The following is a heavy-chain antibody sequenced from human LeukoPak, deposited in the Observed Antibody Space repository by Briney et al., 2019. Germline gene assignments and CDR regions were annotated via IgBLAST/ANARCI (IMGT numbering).Heavy chain of an antibody. CDR2: ISDSAGTT. CDR1: GFTFSRYD. Sequence: GGSLRLSCTASGFTFSRYDMSWVRQAPGKGLEWVSGISDSAGTTYYADSVKGRFSISRDSSKNTLHLQMNSLRAEDTAVYYCAKSYYYGSGDYSLTAFDIWGQGTMVTVSS. J-gene: IGHJ3*02. D-gene: IGHD3-10*01. V-gene: IGHV3-23*01. CDR3: AKSYYYGSGDYSLTAFDI.